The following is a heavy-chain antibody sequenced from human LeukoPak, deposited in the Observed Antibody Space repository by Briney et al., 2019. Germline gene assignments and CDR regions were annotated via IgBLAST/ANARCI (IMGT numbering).Heavy chain of an antibody. V-gene: IGHV4-59*12. D-gene: IGHD2-2*01. J-gene: IGHJ4*02. CDR1: GGSISSYY. CDR3: ARDKKVPAAAIGDY. CDR2: IYYSGST. Sequence: PSETLSLTCTVSGGSISSYYWSWIRQPPGKGLEWIGSIYYSGSTYYNPSLKSRVTISVDTSKNQFSLKLSSVTAADTAVYYCARDKKVPAAAIGDYWGQGTLVTVSS.